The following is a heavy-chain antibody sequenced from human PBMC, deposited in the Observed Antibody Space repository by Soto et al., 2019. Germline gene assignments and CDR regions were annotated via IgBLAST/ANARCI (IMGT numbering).Heavy chain of an antibody. D-gene: IGHD6-13*01. J-gene: IGHJ6*02. CDR1: GSSFSAYT. CDR2: ISFGGNSK. Sequence: QVQLVESGGGMVQPGRSLRLSCAASGSSFSAYTMHWVRQVPGKGLEWVAVISFGGNSKYYADSVKGRFTISRDNSDNTLYLQMNNLREDDTALYYCARAGYSSSQGDYFYGMDVWGQGTTVTVSS. CDR3: ARAGYSSSQGDYFYGMDV. V-gene: IGHV3-30-3*01.